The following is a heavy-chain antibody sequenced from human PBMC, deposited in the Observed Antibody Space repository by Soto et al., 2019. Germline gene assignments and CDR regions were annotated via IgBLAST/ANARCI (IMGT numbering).Heavy chain of an antibody. D-gene: IGHD3-10*01. Sequence: PXGSLTLFCEAPGLTFKIYYMIWVRQAPGKGLEWVSYISSTGSPMYYAESVKGGFTISRDNAKNSLFLQMNSLRGEDTAIYFCARATRRSTLVRGVTTALDYWGQGALVTVSS. CDR3: ARATRRSTLVRGVTTALDY. CDR2: ISSTGSPM. CDR1: GLTFKIYY. J-gene: IGHJ4*02. V-gene: IGHV3-21*01.